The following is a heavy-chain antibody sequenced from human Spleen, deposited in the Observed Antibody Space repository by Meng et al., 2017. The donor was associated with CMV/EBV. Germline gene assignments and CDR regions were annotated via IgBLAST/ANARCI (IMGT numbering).Heavy chain of an antibody. J-gene: IGHJ4*02. CDR2: ISYDGVSK. CDR1: GFTFSSYA. D-gene: IGHD3-3*01. V-gene: IGHV3-30-3*01. CDR3: ARAFPRSSAFGVVFDF. Sequence: GGSLRLSCAASGFTFSSYAMHWVRQAPGKGLEWVAVISYDGVSKHYVDSVKGRFTISRDNSKNTLYLQMNSLRAEDTAVFYCARAFPRSSAFGVVFDFWGQGTLVTVSS.